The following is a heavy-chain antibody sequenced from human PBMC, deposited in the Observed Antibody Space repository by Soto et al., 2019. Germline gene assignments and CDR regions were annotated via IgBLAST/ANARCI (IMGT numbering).Heavy chain of an antibody. V-gene: IGHV3-7*03. Sequence: EVQLVESGGGLVQPGGSLRLSCAASGFMFGSYWMTWVRHAPGKGLEWVANIKRDGSEKCYVDSVKGRFTISRDNADNLLFLHMNILSAEDTAIYYCAIGSANDYEIDYWGQGALVTVS. CDR2: IKRDGSEK. J-gene: IGHJ4*02. CDR3: AIGSANDYEIDY. D-gene: IGHD4-17*01. CDR1: GFMFGSYW.